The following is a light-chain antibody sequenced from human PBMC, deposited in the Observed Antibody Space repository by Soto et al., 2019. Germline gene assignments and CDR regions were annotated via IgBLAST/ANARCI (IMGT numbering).Light chain of an antibody. CDR1: QSVSSN. J-gene: IGKJ1*01. CDR3: QQYHYWWT. Sequence: EIVMTQSPATLSVSPGERATLSCRASQSVSSNLAWYQQKPGQAPRLLIYGASTRATGIPARFSGSGSGTEFTLTISSLLSDDFAVYYCQQYHYWWTFGQGTKVDIK. CDR2: GAS. V-gene: IGKV3-15*01.